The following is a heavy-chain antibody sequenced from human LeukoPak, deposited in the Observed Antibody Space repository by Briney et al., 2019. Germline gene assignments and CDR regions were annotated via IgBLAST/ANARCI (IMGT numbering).Heavy chain of an antibody. CDR1: GGSISSYY. V-gene: IGHV4-59*01. J-gene: IGHJ4*02. CDR3: ARSIRGTSFGPIAVAGYYFDY. D-gene: IGHD6-19*01. Sequence: SETLSLTCTVSGGSISSYYWSWIRQPPRKGLEWIGYIYNSGSTNYNPSLKSRVTISVDTSKNQFSLKLSSVTAADTAVYYCARSIRGTSFGPIAVAGYYFDYWGQGTLVTVSS. CDR2: IYNSGST.